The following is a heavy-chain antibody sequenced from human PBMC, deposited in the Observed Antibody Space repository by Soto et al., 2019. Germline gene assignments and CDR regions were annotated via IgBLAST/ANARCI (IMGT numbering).Heavy chain of an antibody. J-gene: IGHJ4*02. D-gene: IGHD6-13*01. V-gene: IGHV3-9*01. Sequence: PGGSLRLSCAASGFTFGDYSMNWVRQAPGKGLEWVSGISRNSGSIGYADSVKGRFTISRDNAKNSLYLQMNSLRAEDTALYYCAKDPGIAAAGYFDYWGQGTLVTVSS. CDR3: AKDPGIAAAGYFDY. CDR1: GFTFGDYS. CDR2: ISRNSGSI.